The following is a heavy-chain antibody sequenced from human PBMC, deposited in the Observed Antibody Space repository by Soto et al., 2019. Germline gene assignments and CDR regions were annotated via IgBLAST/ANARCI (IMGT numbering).Heavy chain of an antibody. Sequence: EVQLVESGGGLVQPGGSLRLSCAASGFTFSSYWMSWVRQAPGKGLEWVANIKQDGSEKYYVDSVKGRFTISRDNAKNXLXLXXNSLRAEDTAVYYCAREDPYNWNAVSDYYYYGMDVWGQGTTVTVSS. CDR1: GFTFSSYW. J-gene: IGHJ6*02. CDR3: AREDPYNWNAVSDYYYYGMDV. D-gene: IGHD1-20*01. V-gene: IGHV3-7*01. CDR2: IKQDGSEK.